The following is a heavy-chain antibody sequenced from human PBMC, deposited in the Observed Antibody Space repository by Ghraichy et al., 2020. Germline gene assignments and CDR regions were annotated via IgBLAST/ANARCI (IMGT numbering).Heavy chain of an antibody. CDR1: GFTFSSYD. J-gene: IGHJ3*02. CDR3: ARANRPAWGSGAFDI. CDR2: IGTAGDP. V-gene: IGHV3-13*05. Sequence: GGSLRLSCAASGFTFSSYDMHWVRQATGKGLEWVSAIGTAGDPYYPGSVKGRFTISRENAKNSLYLQMNSLRAGDTAVYYCARANRPAWGSGAFDIWGQGTMVTVSS. D-gene: IGHD3-16*01.